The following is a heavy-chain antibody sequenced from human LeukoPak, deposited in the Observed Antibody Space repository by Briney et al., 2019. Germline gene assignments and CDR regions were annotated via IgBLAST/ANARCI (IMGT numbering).Heavy chain of an antibody. Sequence: KAGGSLRLSCAASGFTFSDYHMTWIRQAPGKGLEWVSYISCSSIYTRYADSVKGRFTISRDNAKDSLYLQMNSLRAEDTALYYCVRDISGYYFDYWGQGTLVTVSS. D-gene: IGHD3-22*01. CDR3: VRDISGYYFDY. CDR1: GFTFSDYH. CDR2: ISCSSIYT. J-gene: IGHJ4*02. V-gene: IGHV3-11*05.